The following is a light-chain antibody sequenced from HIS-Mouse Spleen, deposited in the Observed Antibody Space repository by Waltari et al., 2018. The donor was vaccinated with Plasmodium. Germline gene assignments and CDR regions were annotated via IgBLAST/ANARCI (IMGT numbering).Light chain of an antibody. Sequence: SYELTQPPSVSVSPGQTASITCSGDKLGAKYACWYQQKPGQSPVLVIYQDSKRPSGIPARFYGSNSGNTATLTIIGTQAMDEADYYCQAWDSSTVVFGGGTKLTVL. CDR1: KLGAKY. CDR2: QDS. J-gene: IGLJ2*01. V-gene: IGLV3-1*01. CDR3: QAWDSSTVV.